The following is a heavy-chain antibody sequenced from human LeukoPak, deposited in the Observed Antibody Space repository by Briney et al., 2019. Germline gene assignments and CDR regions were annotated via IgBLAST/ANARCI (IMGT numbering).Heavy chain of an antibody. J-gene: IGHJ4*02. V-gene: IGHV4-30-2*01. CDR3: ARRLGYCTNGVCYTPPFDY. CDR1: GGSISSGGYY. D-gene: IGHD2-8*01. CDR2: IYHSGST. Sequence: SQTLSLTCTVSGGSISSGGYYWSWIRQPPGKGLEWIGYIYHSGSTYYNPSLKSRVTISVDRSKNQFSLKLSSVTAADTAVYYCARRLGYCTNGVCYTPPFDYWGQGTLVTVSS.